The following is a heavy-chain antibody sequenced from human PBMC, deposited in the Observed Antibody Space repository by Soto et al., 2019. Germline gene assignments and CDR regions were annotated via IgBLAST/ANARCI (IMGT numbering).Heavy chain of an antibody. CDR1: GGSISSGDYY. Sequence: QVQLQESGPGLLKPSQTLSLTCTVSGGSISSGDYYWSWIRQPPGKGLEWIGYIYYSGSTYYNPSLKSRVTISVDTSKNQCSLKLRSVTAAATAVYYCARGGIIVVVPAASYYYYGMDVWGQGTTVTVSS. D-gene: IGHD2-2*01. J-gene: IGHJ6*02. CDR2: IYYSGST. CDR3: ARGGIIVVVPAASYYYYGMDV. V-gene: IGHV4-30-4*01.